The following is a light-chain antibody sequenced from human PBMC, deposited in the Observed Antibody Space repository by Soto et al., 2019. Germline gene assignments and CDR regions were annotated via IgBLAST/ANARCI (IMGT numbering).Light chain of an antibody. CDR3: SSYTSSRTYV. CDR2: DVS. CDR1: RSDVGGYNY. V-gene: IGLV2-14*01. Sequence: QSALTQPASVSGSPGQSITISCTGTRSDVGGYNYVSWYQQHPGKAPKLLLYDVSNRPSGVSNRFSGSKSGNTASLTISGLQAEDEADYYCSSYTSSRTYVFGTEAKLTVL. J-gene: IGLJ1*01.